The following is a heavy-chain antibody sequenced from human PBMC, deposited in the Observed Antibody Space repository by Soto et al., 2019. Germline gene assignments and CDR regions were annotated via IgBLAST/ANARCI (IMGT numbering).Heavy chain of an antibody. D-gene: IGHD4-17*01. CDR1: GGSISSYY. J-gene: IGHJ4*02. V-gene: IGHV4-59*01. CDR3: ARRDGAGCGG. Sequence: QVQLQESGPGLVKPSETLSLTCTVSGGSISSYYWSWIRQPPGKGLEWIGYIYYSGSTNYNPSLKSRVTISVDTSKNQFSLKLSSVTAADTAVYGWARRDGAGCGGWGEGGLGAVSS. CDR2: IYYSGST.